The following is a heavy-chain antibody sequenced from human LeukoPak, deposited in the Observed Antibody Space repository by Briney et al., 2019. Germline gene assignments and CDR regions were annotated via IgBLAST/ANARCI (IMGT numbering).Heavy chain of an antibody. CDR1: GYNFARYW. V-gene: IGHV5-51*01. CDR2: INPDDSAT. Sequence: GESLKISCKGSGYNFARYWIGWVRQMPGKGLEWMGIINPDDSATTYSPSFQGQVTISADKSISTAFLQWGSLGASDTAIYYCARVIDRGSWYVGYWGQGTLVTVSS. CDR3: ARVIDRGSWYVGY. D-gene: IGHD6-13*01. J-gene: IGHJ4*02.